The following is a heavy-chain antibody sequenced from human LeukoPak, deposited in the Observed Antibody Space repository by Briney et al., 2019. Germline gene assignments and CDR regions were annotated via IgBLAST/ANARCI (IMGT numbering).Heavy chain of an antibody. CDR2: ISSSSSTI. V-gene: IGHV3-48*01. D-gene: IGHD3-22*01. J-gene: IGHJ4*02. Sequence: GXXLRLSXAACGFTFSSYSMNGVRQAAGKGVEWVSYISSSSSTIYYADSVKGGFTISRDNDKNSLYLQMNSLRAEDTAVYYCARDEGDSSGYYPFFDYWGQGTLVTVSS. CDR1: GFTFSSYS. CDR3: ARDEGDSSGYYPFFDY.